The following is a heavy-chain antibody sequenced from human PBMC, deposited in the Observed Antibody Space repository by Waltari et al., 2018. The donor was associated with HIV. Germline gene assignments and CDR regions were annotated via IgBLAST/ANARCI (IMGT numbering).Heavy chain of an antibody. CDR3: AREYYDFWSGYYTTGLDV. V-gene: IGHV3-7*03. J-gene: IGHJ6*02. CDR2: INQDGSQK. Sequence: DEQLVESGGGLVQPGESLRLPFEASAFTISSYWLTWFRQPPGKGLEWVANINQDGSQKYYVDSVKGRFNISRDNSRNSIYLQLNNLTAGDTAVYYCAREYYDFWSGYYTTGLDVWGQGTTVIVS. D-gene: IGHD3-3*01. CDR1: AFTISSYW.